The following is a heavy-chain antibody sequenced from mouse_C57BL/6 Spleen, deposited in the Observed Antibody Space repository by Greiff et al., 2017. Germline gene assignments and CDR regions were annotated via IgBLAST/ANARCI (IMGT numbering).Heavy chain of an antibody. Sequence: QVQLQQPGAELVKPGASVKVSCKASGYTFTSYWMHWVKQRPGQGLEWIGRIHPSDSDTNYNQKFKGKATLTVDKSSSTAYMQLSSLTSEDSAVYYCAMGGNYGNCEDYAMDYWGQGTSVTVSS. CDR2: IHPSDSDT. CDR1: GYTFTSYW. J-gene: IGHJ4*01. D-gene: IGHD2-1*01. CDR3: AMGGNYGNCEDYAMDY. V-gene: IGHV1-74*01.